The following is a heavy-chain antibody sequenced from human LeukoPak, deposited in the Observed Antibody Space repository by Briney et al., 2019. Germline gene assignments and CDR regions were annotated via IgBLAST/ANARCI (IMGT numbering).Heavy chain of an antibody. Sequence: GGSLRLSCAASGFTVSSNYMSWVRQAPGKGLEWVSVIYSGGSTYYADSVKGRFTISRDNSKNTLYLQMNSLRAEDTAVYYCARDPPVSSGYYSGYYFDYWGQGTLVTVSS. CDR1: GFTVSSNY. D-gene: IGHD3-22*01. CDR2: IYSGGST. J-gene: IGHJ4*02. V-gene: IGHV3-53*01. CDR3: ARDPPVSSGYYSGYYFDY.